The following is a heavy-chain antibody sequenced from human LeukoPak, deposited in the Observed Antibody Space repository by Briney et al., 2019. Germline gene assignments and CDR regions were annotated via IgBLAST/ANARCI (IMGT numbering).Heavy chain of an antibody. J-gene: IGHJ4*02. V-gene: IGHV1-69*06. CDR2: IIPIFGTA. CDR3: ARASGSWYALFDY. D-gene: IGHD6-13*01. Sequence: VASVKVSCKASGGTFSSYAISWVRQAPGQGLEWMGGIIPIFGTANYAQKFQGRVTITADKSTSTAYMELSSLRSEDTAVYYCARASGSWYALFDYWGQGTLVTVSS. CDR1: GGTFSSYA.